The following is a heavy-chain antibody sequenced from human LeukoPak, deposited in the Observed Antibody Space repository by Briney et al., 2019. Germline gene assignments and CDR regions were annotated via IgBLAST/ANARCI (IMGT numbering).Heavy chain of an antibody. D-gene: IGHD5-18*01. CDR2: INHSGST. CDR1: GGSFSGYY. J-gene: IGHJ6*02. V-gene: IGHV4-34*01. Sequence: PSETLSLTCAVYGGSFSGYYWSWIRQPPGKGLGWIGEINHSGSTNYNPSLKSRVTISVDTSKNQFSLKLSSVTAADTAVYYCARGPRVYSYGFYYGMDVWGQGTTVTVSS. CDR3: ARGPRVYSYGFYYGMDV.